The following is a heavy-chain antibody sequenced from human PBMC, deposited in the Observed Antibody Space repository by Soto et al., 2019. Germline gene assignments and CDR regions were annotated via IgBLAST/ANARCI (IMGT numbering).Heavy chain of an antibody. V-gene: IGHV4-59*01. Sequence: SETLSLTCTVSGGSISSYYWSWILQPPWKGLEWIGYIYYSGSTNYNPSLKSRVTISVYTSKNQFSLKLSSVTAADTAVYYCARNRGYGDYTDAFDIWGQGTMVTVSS. CDR3: ARNRGYGDYTDAFDI. J-gene: IGHJ3*02. D-gene: IGHD4-17*01. CDR2: IYYSGST. CDR1: GGSISSYY.